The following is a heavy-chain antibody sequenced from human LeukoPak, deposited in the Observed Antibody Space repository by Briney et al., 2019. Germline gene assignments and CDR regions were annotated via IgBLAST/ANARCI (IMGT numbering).Heavy chain of an antibody. V-gene: IGHV4-38-2*01. CDR1: GGSFSGYY. CDR3: ARDSGIGAFDI. CDR2: IYHSGST. Sequence: SETLSLTCAVYGGSFSGYYGGWIRQPPGKGLEWIGSIYHSGSTYYNPSLKSRVTISVDTSKNQFSLKLSSVTAADTAVYYCARDSGIGAFDIWGQGTMVTVSS. D-gene: IGHD3-10*01. J-gene: IGHJ3*02.